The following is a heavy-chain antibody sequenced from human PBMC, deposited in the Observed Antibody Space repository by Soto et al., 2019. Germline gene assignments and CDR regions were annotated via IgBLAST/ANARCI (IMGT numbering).Heavy chain of an antibody. V-gene: IGHV1-69*02. D-gene: IGHD1-26*01. J-gene: IGHJ6*02. Sequence: QVQLVQSGAEVKKPGSSVKVSCKASGGTFSSYTISWVRQAPGQGLEWMGRIIPILGIANYAQKFQGRVTITADKSTSTAYMGLSSLGSEDTAVYYCGRGGGSYCYYGMDVWGQGTTVTVSS. CDR1: GGTFSSYT. CDR2: IIPILGIA. CDR3: GRGGGSYCYYGMDV.